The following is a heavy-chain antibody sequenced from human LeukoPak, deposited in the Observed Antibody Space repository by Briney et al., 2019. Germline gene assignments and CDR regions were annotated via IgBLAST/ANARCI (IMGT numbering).Heavy chain of an antibody. V-gene: IGHV4-34*01. Sequence: SETLSLTCAVYGGSFSGYYWSWIRQPPGKGLEWIGEINHSGSTNYNPSLKSRVAISVDTSKNQFSLKLSSVTAADTAVYYCARAGLPNTDFDYWGQGTPVTVSS. D-gene: IGHD3-16*01. CDR2: INHSGST. J-gene: IGHJ4*02. CDR1: GGSFSGYY. CDR3: ARAGLPNTDFDY.